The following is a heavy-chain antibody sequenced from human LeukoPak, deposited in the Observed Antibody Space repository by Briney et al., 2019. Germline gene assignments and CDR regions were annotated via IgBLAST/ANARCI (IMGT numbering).Heavy chain of an antibody. V-gene: IGHV1-18*01. D-gene: IGHD3-22*01. CDR2: ISGYNGNT. J-gene: IGHJ5*02. CDR3: ARDQYYDSKGWFDP. CDR1: GYTFTTYN. Sequence: GASVKVSCKASGYTFTTYNINWVRQAPGQGLEWMGWISGYNGNTNYAQKLQGRVTMTTDTSTSTAYMELRSLRSDDTAVYYCARDQYYDSKGWFDPWGQGTLVTVSS.